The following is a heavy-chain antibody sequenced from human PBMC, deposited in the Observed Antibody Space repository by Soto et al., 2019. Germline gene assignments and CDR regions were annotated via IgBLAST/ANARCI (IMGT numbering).Heavy chain of an antibody. Sequence: SETLSLTCTVSGGSISSSSYYWGWIRQPPGKGLEWIGSIYYSGSTYYNPSLKSRVTISVDTSKNQFSLKLSSVTAADTAVYYCARVNYGSGIWYYGMDVWGQGTTVTVSS. V-gene: IGHV4-39*01. CDR2: IYYSGST. CDR3: ARVNYGSGIWYYGMDV. CDR1: GGSISSSSYY. J-gene: IGHJ6*02. D-gene: IGHD3-10*01.